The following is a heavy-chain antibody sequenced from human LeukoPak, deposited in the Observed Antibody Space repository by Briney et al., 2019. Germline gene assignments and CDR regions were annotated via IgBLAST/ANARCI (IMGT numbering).Heavy chain of an antibody. Sequence: GGSLRLSCAASGFTFSSYSMNWVRQAPGKGLEWVSSISSSSSYIYYADSVKGRFTISRDNAKNSLYLQMNSLRAEDTAVYYCVSSSGWGTPVDYWGQGTLVTVSS. D-gene: IGHD6-19*01. V-gene: IGHV3-21*01. CDR2: ISSSSSYI. CDR1: GFTFSSYS. J-gene: IGHJ4*02. CDR3: VSSSGWGTPVDY.